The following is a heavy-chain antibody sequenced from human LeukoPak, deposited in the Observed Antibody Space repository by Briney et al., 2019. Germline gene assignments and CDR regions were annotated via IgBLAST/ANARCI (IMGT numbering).Heavy chain of an antibody. CDR2: VHPNSGNT. CDR3: ARGPRNDP. Sequence: ASVKVSCKTSGYPFTTWEINWVRRAAGQGLEWMEWVHPNSGNTAYAQKFQGRVTMTRDTSISTAYMELSGLRFDDTAVYFCARGPRNDPWGQGTLVTVSS. CDR1: GYPFTTWE. J-gene: IGHJ5*02. D-gene: IGHD1-14*01. V-gene: IGHV1-8*01.